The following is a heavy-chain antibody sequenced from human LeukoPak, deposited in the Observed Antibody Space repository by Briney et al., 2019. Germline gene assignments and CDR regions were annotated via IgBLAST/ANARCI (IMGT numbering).Heavy chain of an antibody. Sequence: ASVKVSCKASGYTFTSYGISWVRQAPGQGLEWMGWISAYNGNTNYAQKLQGRVTMTTDTSTSTAYMELRSLRSDDTAVYYCARLIAAAGTLDIDYWGQGTLVTVSS. CDR3: ARLIAAAGTLDIDY. CDR1: GYTFTSYG. V-gene: IGHV1-18*01. J-gene: IGHJ4*02. D-gene: IGHD6-13*01. CDR2: ISAYNGNT.